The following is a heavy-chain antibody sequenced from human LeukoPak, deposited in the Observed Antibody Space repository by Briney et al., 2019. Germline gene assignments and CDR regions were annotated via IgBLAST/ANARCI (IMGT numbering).Heavy chain of an antibody. CDR3: ARGTGAPNYFDY. CDR1: GYTFTVYY. D-gene: IGHD7-27*01. CDR2: INPNGGGT. V-gene: IGHV1-2*02. Sequence: ASVKVSCKASGYTFTVYYIHWVRQAPGQGLEWMAWINPNGGGTNYAQKFQGRVAVTRDSSISTAYMELSGLTSDDTAVFYCARGTGAPNYFDYGGQGTLVTVSS. J-gene: IGHJ4*02.